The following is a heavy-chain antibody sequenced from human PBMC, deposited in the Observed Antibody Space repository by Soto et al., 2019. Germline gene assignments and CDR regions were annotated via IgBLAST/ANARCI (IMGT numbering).Heavy chain of an antibody. CDR1: GYTFTNYG. J-gene: IGHJ4*02. V-gene: IGHV1-18*01. D-gene: IGHD3-10*01. Sequence: QVQLVQSGAEMKKPGASVKVSCKASGYTFTNYGIPWVRQAPGQGLEWMGWINTYNDNTKSAQKLQGRVTMTTDTSTSTAYLELRSLRFDDTAVYFCATDGRGFGELFAYWGQGTLVTVSS. CDR2: INTYNDNT. CDR3: ATDGRGFGELFAY.